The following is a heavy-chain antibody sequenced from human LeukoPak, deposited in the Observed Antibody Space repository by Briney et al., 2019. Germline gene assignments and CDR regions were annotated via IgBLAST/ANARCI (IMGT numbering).Heavy chain of an antibody. V-gene: IGHV4-4*07. CDR2: MYTSGST. D-gene: IGHD2-21*02. CDR1: GASISSYY. J-gene: IGHJ4*02. CDR3: ARVGDSATYFDY. Sequence: SETLSLTCTVSGASISSYYWSWIRQPTGKGLEWIGRMYTSGSTNYNPSLKSRVTMSGDKSNNQFSLKLSSVTAADTAVYCCARVGDSATYFDYWGQGTLVTVSS.